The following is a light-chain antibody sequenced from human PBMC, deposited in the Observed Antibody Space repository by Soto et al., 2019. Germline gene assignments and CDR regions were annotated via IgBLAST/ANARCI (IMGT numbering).Light chain of an antibody. V-gene: IGLV1-51*02. Sequence: QSVLTQPPSVSAAPGQKVTISCSGTISNIGNNYVSWYQQLPGAAPTLLIYESNRRPTGIPDRFSGSKSATSATLDITGLQTGDEADYSCASWDHSLSGYVFGSGTKVTVL. CDR3: ASWDHSLSGYV. CDR1: ISNIGNNY. J-gene: IGLJ1*01. CDR2: ESN.